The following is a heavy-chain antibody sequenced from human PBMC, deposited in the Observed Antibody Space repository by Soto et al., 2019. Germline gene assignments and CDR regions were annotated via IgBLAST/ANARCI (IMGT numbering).Heavy chain of an antibody. CDR1: GGTFSSYA. CDR3: ARDGTKAVAGDYYYGMDV. V-gene: IGHV1-69*12. J-gene: IGHJ6*02. Sequence: QVQLVQSGAEVKKPGSSVKVSCKASGGTFSSYAISWVRQAPGQGLEWMGGIIPIFGTANYAQKFQGRVTITGDESTSTAYMELSSLRSEDTAVYYCARDGTKAVAGDYYYGMDVWGQGTTVTVSS. CDR2: IIPIFGTA. D-gene: IGHD6-19*01.